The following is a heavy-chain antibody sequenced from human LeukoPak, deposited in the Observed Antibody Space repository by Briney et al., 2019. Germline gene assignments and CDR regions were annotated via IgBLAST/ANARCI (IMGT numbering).Heavy chain of an antibody. Sequence: GGSLRLSCAASGFTFSSYEMNWVRQAPGKGLEWVSYISSSGSTIYYADSVKGRFTISRDNAKNSLYLQMNSLRAEDTAVYYCASDAGGIAAVPYYFDYWGRGTLVTVSS. CDR2: ISSSGSTI. CDR3: ASDAGGIAAVPYYFDY. CDR1: GFTFSSYE. D-gene: IGHD6-13*01. V-gene: IGHV3-48*03. J-gene: IGHJ4*02.